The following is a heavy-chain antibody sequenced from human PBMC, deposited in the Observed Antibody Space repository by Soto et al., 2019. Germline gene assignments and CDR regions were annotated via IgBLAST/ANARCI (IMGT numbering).Heavy chain of an antibody. D-gene: IGHD1-26*01. V-gene: IGHV1-69*13. CDR2: IIPIFGTA. CDR1: GGTFSSYA. CDR3: ASRIVGATEDAFDI. J-gene: IGHJ3*02. Sequence: ASVKVSCKASGGTFSSYAISWVRQAPGQGLEWMGGIIPIFGTANYAQKFQGRVTITADESTSTAYMELSSLRSEDTAVYYCASRIVGATEDAFDIWGQGTMVTV.